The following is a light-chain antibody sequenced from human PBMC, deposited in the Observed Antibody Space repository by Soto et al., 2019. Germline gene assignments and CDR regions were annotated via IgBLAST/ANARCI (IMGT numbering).Light chain of an antibody. CDR2: GVS. J-gene: IGLJ1*01. V-gene: IGLV2-14*01. CDR3: SSYTSSSTLLYV. CDR1: SSDVGGYNY. Sequence: QSALTQPASVSGSPGQSITISCTGTSSDVGGYNYVSWYQQHPGKAPKLMIYGVSNRPSGVSNRFAGSESGNTASLTISGLQAEDEADYYCSSYTSSSTLLYVFGTGTKLTVL.